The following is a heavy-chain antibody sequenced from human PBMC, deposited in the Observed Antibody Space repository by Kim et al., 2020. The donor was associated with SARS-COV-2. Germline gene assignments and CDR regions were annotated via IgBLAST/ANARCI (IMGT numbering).Heavy chain of an antibody. J-gene: IGHJ4*02. V-gene: IGHV3-21*01. D-gene: IGHD5-18*01. CDR3: ARDHISDTAMTYYFDY. Sequence: SVKSRFTISRDNAKNSLYLQMNSLRAEDTAVYYCARDHISDTAMTYYFDYWGQGTLVTVSS.